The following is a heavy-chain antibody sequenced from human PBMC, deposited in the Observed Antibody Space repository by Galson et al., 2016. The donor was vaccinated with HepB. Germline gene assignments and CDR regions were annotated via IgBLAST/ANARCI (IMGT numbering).Heavy chain of an antibody. J-gene: IGHJ6*03. CDR1: GFIFSTYG. CDR3: VKGGGKMEWLLDYYLDV. CDR2: ISYDETKK. V-gene: IGHV3-30*18. Sequence: SLRLSCAASGFIFSTYGMHWVRQAPGKGLEWVAGISYDETKKYYADSVKGRFIISRDNSKSTLYLQMKSLRPEDTAIYYCVKGGGKMEWLLDYYLDVWGKGTPVIVS. D-gene: IGHD3-3*01.